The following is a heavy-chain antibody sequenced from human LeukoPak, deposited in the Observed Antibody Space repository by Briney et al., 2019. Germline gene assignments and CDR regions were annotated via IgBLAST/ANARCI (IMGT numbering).Heavy chain of an antibody. J-gene: IGHJ4*02. Sequence: SKTLSLTCTVSGGSISSYYWSWIRQPPGKGLEWIGYIYYSGSTNYNPSLKSRVTISVDTSKNQFSLKLSSVTAADTAVYYCARQDYYDSDWGQGTLVTVSS. CDR1: GGSISSYY. V-gene: IGHV4-59*01. CDR2: IYYSGST. CDR3: ARQDYYDSD. D-gene: IGHD3-22*01.